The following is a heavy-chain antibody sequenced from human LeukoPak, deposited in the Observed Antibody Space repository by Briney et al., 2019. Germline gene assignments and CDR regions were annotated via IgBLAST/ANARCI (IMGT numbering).Heavy chain of an antibody. CDR3: AIHYYERSGGLDS. V-gene: IGHV5-10-1*01. CDR1: GYSSSSYW. CDR2: IDPSDSYT. D-gene: IGHD3-22*01. J-gene: IGHJ5*01. Sequence: GESLKISCKGSGYSSSSYWISWVRQMPGKGLEWMGRIDPSDSYTNYSPSFQGHVTISADKSINTAYLQWSSLKASDTAMYYCAIHYYERSGGLDSWGQGTLVTVSS.